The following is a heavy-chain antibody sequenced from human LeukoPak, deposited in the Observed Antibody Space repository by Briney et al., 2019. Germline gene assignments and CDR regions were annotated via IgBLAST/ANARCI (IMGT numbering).Heavy chain of an antibody. V-gene: IGHV4-59*01. J-gene: IGHJ4*02. Sequence: PSETLSLTCTVSGGPISSYYWSWIRQPPGKGLEWIGYIYYSGSTNYNPSLKSRVTISVDTSKNQFSLKLSSVTAADTAVYYCARGAYSSSWFDYWGQGTLVTVSS. CDR2: IYYSGST. D-gene: IGHD6-13*01. CDR3: ARGAYSSSWFDY. CDR1: GGPISSYY.